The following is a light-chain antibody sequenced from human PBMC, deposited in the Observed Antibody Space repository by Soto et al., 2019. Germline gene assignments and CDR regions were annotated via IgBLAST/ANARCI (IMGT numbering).Light chain of an antibody. Sequence: SVLTQPASVSGSPGQSITISCTGTSSDVGAYNYVSWYQQYPGKAPKLMIYEVSNRPSGVSNRFSGSKSGNTASLTISGLQAEDEADYYCSSFTTTSTYVVGTGTKLTVL. CDR3: SSFTTTSTYV. CDR1: SSDVGAYNY. V-gene: IGLV2-14*01. CDR2: EVS. J-gene: IGLJ1*01.